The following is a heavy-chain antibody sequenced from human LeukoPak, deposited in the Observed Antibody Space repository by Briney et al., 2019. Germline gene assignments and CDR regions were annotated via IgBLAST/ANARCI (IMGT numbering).Heavy chain of an antibody. J-gene: IGHJ5*02. Sequence: SETLSLTCTVSGGSISSYYWSWIRQPPGKGLEWIGYIYYSGSTNYNPSLKSRVTISVDTSKNQFSLKLSSVTAADTAVYYCARYMVQWPGWFDPWGQGTLVTVSP. CDR3: ARYMVQWPGWFDP. D-gene: IGHD3-10*01. CDR2: IYYSGST. CDR1: GGSISSYY. V-gene: IGHV4-59*01.